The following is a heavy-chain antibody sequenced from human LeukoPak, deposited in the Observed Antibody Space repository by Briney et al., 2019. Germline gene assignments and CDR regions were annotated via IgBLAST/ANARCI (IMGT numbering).Heavy chain of an antibody. D-gene: IGHD3-10*01. CDR3: ASGDRVTMLRGGNIGYFDY. V-gene: IGHV1-18*01. Sequence: ASVKVSCKASGYTFTSYGISWVRQAPGQGLEWMGWISAYNGNTNYAQKLQGRVTMTTDTSTSTAYMELRSLRSDDTAVYYCASGDRVTMLRGGNIGYFDYWGQGTLVTVSS. CDR1: GYTFTSYG. CDR2: ISAYNGNT. J-gene: IGHJ4*02.